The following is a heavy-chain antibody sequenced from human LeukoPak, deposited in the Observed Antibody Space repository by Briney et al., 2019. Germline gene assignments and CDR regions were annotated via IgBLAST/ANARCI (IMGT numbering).Heavy chain of an antibody. J-gene: IGHJ4*02. CDR2: IPYDGSNK. Sequence: GGSLRLSCAASGFTFSSYGMHRVRQAPGKGLEWVAVIPYDGSNKYYADSVKGRFTISRDNSKNTLYLQMNSLRAEDTAVYYCAKDDVAIVVVPAAAFDYWGQGTLVTVSS. CDR1: GFTFSSYG. V-gene: IGHV3-30*18. CDR3: AKDDVAIVVVPAAAFDY. D-gene: IGHD2-2*01.